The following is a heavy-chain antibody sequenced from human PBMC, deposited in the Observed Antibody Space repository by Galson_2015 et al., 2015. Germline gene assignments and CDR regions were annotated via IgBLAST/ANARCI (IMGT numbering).Heavy chain of an antibody. V-gene: IGHV3-74*01. J-gene: IGHJ4*02. Sequence: SLRLSCAASGFTFSSYWMHWVRQAPGKGLVWVSRINSDGSSTSYADSVKGRFTISRDNAKNTLYLQMNSLRAEDTAVYYCAKEGRYTVAGTLGSDYWGQGTLVTVSS. CDR2: INSDGSST. CDR1: GFTFSSYW. D-gene: IGHD6-19*01. CDR3: AKEGRYTVAGTLGSDY.